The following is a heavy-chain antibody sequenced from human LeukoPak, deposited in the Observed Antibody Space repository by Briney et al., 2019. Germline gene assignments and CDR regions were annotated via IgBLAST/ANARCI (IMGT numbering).Heavy chain of an antibody. D-gene: IGHD3-10*01. Sequence: GESLKISCKGSGYSFTSYWIGWVRQMPGKGLEWMGIIYPGDSDTRYSPSFQGQVTISADKSISTAYLQWSSLKASDTAMYYCARERHYYGSGSYPWFDPWGQGTLVTVSS. J-gene: IGHJ5*02. CDR2: IYPGDSDT. CDR1: GYSFTSYW. V-gene: IGHV5-51*01. CDR3: ARERHYYGSGSYPWFDP.